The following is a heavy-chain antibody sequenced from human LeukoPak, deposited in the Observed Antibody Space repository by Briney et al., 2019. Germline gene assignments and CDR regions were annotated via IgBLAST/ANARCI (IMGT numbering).Heavy chain of an antibody. V-gene: IGHV3-23*01. CDR3: AKDPSYEMIDY. D-gene: IGHD3-3*01. CDR1: GFTFSSYA. CDR2: ISGSGGST. J-gene: IGHJ4*02. Sequence: GGSLRLSCAASGFTFSSYAMSWVRQAPGKGLEWVSAISGSGGSTYYADSVKGRFTISRDNSKNTLYLQLNSLRVEDTALYYCAKDPSYEMIDYWGQGTLVTVSS.